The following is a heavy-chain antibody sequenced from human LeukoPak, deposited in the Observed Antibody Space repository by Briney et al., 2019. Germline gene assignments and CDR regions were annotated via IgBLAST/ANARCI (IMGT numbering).Heavy chain of an antibody. CDR1: GFTFSSYG. CDR3: ARDRYDRSGYYDY. D-gene: IGHD3-22*01. V-gene: IGHV3-33*01. J-gene: IGHJ4*02. CDR2: IWYDGSNK. Sequence: GGSLRLSCAASGFTFSSYGMHWVRQAPGKGLEWVAVIWYDGSNKCYADSVKGRFTISRDNTKKSLYLQMNSLRAEDTAVYYCARDRYDRSGYYDYWGQGTLVTVSS.